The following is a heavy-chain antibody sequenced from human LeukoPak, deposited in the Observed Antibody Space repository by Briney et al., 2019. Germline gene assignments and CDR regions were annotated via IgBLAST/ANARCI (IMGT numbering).Heavy chain of an antibody. J-gene: IGHJ4*02. CDR1: GGSFSGYY. Sequence: PSETLSLTCAVYGGSFSGYYWSWIRQPPEKGLEWIGEINHSGSTNYSPSLKSRVTISVDTSKNQFSLKLSSVTAADTAVYYCARHRGYDFWSGYYYNFDYWGQGTLVTVSS. V-gene: IGHV4-34*01. CDR3: ARHRGYDFWSGYYYNFDY. D-gene: IGHD3-3*01. CDR2: INHSGST.